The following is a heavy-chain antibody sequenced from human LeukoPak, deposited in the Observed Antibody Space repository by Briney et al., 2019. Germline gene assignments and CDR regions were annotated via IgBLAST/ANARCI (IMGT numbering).Heavy chain of an antibody. CDR2: IIPIFGTA. D-gene: IGHD5-18*01. CDR3: ARDRIQLWFSRLFYFDY. J-gene: IGHJ4*02. CDR1: GGTFSSYA. V-gene: IGHV1-69*05. Sequence: ASVKVSRKASGGTFSSYAISWVRQAPGQGLEWMGRIIPIFGTANYAQKFQGRVTITTDESTSTAYMELSSLRSEDTAVYYCARDRIQLWFSRLFYFDYWGQGTLVTVSS.